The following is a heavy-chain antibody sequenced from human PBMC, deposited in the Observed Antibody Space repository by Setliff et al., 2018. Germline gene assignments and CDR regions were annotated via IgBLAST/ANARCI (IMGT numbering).Heavy chain of an antibody. D-gene: IGHD1-26*01. CDR1: GFTFSNHW. Sequence: PGESLKISCATSGFTFSNHWMHWVRQAPGKGLVWFSHINSDGSGTSYADSVKGRFTISRDNAKNTLYLQMNSLTTDDTAVYFCAREKNTIVSGSGYHYYLDVWGTGTAVTVSS. V-gene: IGHV3-74*01. CDR2: INSDGSGT. CDR3: AREKNTIVSGSGYHYYLDV. J-gene: IGHJ6*03.